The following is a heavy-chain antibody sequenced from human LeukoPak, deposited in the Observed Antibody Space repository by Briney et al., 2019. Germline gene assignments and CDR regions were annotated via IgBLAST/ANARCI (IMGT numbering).Heavy chain of an antibody. Sequence: SQTLSLTCTVSGDSISSVIYYWSWIRQPAGKRLEWIGRIFASGHTNYNPSLKSRVTISIDTSKNQFSLKLSSVTAADTAVYYCARETPDLGYSSSWYRGSIGYWGQGTLVTVSS. J-gene: IGHJ4*02. CDR3: ARETPDLGYSSSWYRGSIGY. D-gene: IGHD6-13*01. CDR2: IFASGHT. CDR1: GDSISSVIYY. V-gene: IGHV4-61*02.